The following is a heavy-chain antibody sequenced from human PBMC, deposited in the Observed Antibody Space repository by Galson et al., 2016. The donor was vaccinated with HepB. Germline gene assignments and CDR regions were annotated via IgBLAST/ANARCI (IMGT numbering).Heavy chain of an antibody. Sequence: SLRLSCAASGFTFSIYGMHWVRQAPGKGLEWVAVTSYDGNDKYYADSEKGRFTISRDNSKNTLYLQMNNLRAEDTAIYYCAKAGGDYAEASYWGQGALVSVSS. CDR2: TSYDGNDK. CDR1: GFTFSIYG. D-gene: IGHD4-17*01. CDR3: AKAGGDYAEASY. J-gene: IGHJ4*02. V-gene: IGHV3-30*18.